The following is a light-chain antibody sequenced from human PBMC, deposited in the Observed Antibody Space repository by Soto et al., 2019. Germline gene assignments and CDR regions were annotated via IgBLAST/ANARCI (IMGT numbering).Light chain of an antibody. V-gene: IGKV1-27*01. CDR3: QQYHSYWT. Sequence: DIQMPQSPSSLSASVVRRVTITCRASLPISNYLARYQQKPGKIPNLLIYAASTLQAGVPSRFSGSGSGTDFTLTISSLQTDDFSTYYCQQYHSYWTFGQGTKVDIK. CDR1: LPISNY. J-gene: IGKJ1*01. CDR2: AAS.